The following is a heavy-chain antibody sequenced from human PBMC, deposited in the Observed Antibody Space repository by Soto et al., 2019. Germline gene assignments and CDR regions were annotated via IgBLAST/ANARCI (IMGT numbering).Heavy chain of an antibody. J-gene: IGHJ4*02. V-gene: IGHV2-5*02. D-gene: IGHD6-25*01. CDR2: IYWDDDK. Sequence: QITLQESGPTLVKPTQTLTLTCTISGFSLKTNGVGVGWIRQPPGKALEWLAIIYWDDDKRYSPSLTSRLTTTKDPSKNLVVITMTNMDPVDTTTFYCAHRRDRNDIAAFDYWGQGTLVTVSS. CDR1: GFSLKTNGVG. CDR3: AHRRDRNDIAAFDY.